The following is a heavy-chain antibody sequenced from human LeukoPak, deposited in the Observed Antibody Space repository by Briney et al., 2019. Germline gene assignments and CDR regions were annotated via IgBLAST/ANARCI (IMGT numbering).Heavy chain of an antibody. V-gene: IGHV4-31*03. D-gene: IGHD4-17*01. Sequence: PSQTLSLTCTVSGGSISSGGYYWSWIRQHPGKGLEWIGYIYYSGSTYYNPSLKSRVTISVDTSKNQFSLQLSSVTAADTAVYYCARGTTVTTFDYWGQGTLVTVSS. CDR2: IYYSGST. J-gene: IGHJ4*02. CDR1: GGSISSGGYY. CDR3: ARGTTVTTFDY.